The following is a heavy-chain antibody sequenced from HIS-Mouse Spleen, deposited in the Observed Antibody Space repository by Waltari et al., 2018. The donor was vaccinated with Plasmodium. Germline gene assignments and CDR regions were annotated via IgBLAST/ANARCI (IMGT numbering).Heavy chain of an antibody. Sequence: EVQLVESGGGLVQPGGYLKLSLAAFGFAFSGSAFHWVRLAPGKGLEWVGRIRSKANSYATAYAASVKGRFTISRDDSKNTAYLQMNSLKTEDTAVYYCTRLSLEAKESNWGQGTLVTVSS. CDR3: TRLSLEAKESN. CDR1: GFAFSGSA. V-gene: IGHV3-73*01. CDR2: IRSKANSYAT. J-gene: IGHJ4*02.